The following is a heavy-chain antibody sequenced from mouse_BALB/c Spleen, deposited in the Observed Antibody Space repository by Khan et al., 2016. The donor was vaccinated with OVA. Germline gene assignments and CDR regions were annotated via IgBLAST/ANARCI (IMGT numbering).Heavy chain of an antibody. CDR2: INPTSGYT. V-gene: IGHV1-7*01. J-gene: IGHJ2*01. D-gene: IGHD1-3*01. CDR3: TRDIIDY. CDR1: GYTFTTYW. Sequence: QVQLQQSGAELAKPGASVTISCKASGYTFTTYWMHWVKQRPGKGLEWIGYINPTSGYTDYKEKFKDRATLSADKYSSTADMQMSSSTSEASADYYCTRDIIDYWGQGTTLTVSS.